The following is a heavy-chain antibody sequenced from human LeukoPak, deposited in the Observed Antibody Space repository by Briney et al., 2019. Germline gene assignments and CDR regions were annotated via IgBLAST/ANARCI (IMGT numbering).Heavy chain of an antibody. V-gene: IGHV3-23*01. J-gene: IGHJ4*02. Sequence: GGSLRLSCTTSGFTFGDYAMSWVRQAPGKGLEWVSAISGSGGSTYYADSVKGRFTISRDNSKNTLYLQMNSLRAEDTAVYYCANDRVTTHNDYWGQGTLVTVSS. CDR2: ISGSGGST. CDR1: GFTFGDYA. D-gene: IGHD4-11*01. CDR3: ANDRVTTHNDY.